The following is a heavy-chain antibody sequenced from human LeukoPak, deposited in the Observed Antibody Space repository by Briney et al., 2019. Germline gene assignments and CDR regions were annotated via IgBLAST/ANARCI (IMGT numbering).Heavy chain of an antibody. CDR3: AREGRLGKYFDL. Sequence: GGSLRLSCAASGLTVSSNYMSWVRQAPGKGLEWVSVIYSGTSRVFYADSVKGRFTISRDTSKNTLYLQMNSLRTEDTAVYYCAREGRLGKYFDLWGRGTLVTVSS. V-gene: IGHV3-53*01. CDR1: GLTVSSNY. D-gene: IGHD3-16*01. J-gene: IGHJ2*01. CDR2: IYSGTSR.